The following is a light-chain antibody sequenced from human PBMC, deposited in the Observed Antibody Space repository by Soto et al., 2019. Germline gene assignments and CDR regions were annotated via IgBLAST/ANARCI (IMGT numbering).Light chain of an antibody. Sequence: EIVMTQSPATLSLSPGERATLSCRASESVSNNLAWYQQKAGQAPRLLIYDTSTRATGVPTRFSGSRSGAEFTLTINSLQSEDFAVYYCQPYNNWPLTFGGGTKVDIK. V-gene: IGKV3-15*01. CDR1: ESVSNN. CDR2: DTS. CDR3: QPYNNWPLT. J-gene: IGKJ4*01.